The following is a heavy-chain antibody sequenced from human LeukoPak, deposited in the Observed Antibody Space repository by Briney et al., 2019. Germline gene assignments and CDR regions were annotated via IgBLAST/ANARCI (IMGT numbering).Heavy chain of an antibody. V-gene: IGHV3-20*04. D-gene: IGHD5-18*01. CDR1: GFTFDGYG. Sequence: GGSLRLSCAASGFTFDGYGMGWVRPAPGKGLEWVSGINWNGGSTGYVDSVKGRFTIYRDNAKNFLYLKMNSLRVEDTALYYCARDGYGYSYDYWGQGTLVTVSS. CDR3: ARDGYGYSYDY. CDR2: INWNGGST. J-gene: IGHJ4*02.